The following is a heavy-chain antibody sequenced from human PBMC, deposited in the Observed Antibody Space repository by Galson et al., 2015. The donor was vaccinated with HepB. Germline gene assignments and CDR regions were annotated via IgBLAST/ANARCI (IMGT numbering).Heavy chain of an antibody. CDR3: ARGGGYDHGEFDY. V-gene: IGHV6-1*01. CDR1: GDSVSRHNAA. D-gene: IGHD5-12*01. CDR2: TYYRSKWYN. J-gene: IGHJ4*02. Sequence: CAISGDSVSRHNAAWNWNRQSPSRGLEWLGRTYYRSKWYNDYAVSVKSRMTINPDTSKKQISLKLISVTAADTAVYYCARGGGYDHGEFDYWGQGTLVTVSS.